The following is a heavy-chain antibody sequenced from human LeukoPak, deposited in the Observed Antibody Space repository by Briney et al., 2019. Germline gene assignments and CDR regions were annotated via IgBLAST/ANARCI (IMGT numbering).Heavy chain of an antibody. J-gene: IGHJ6*03. CDR1: GGSFSGYY. D-gene: IGHD3-9*01. V-gene: IGHV4-34*01. CDR2: INHSGST. Sequence: SETLSLTCAVYGGSFSGYYWSWIRQPPGKGLEWIGEINHSGSTNYNPSLKSRVTISVDASKNQFSLKLRSVTTADTAIYYCAREKGSEYDILTGSPPYYYYYYMDVWGKGTTVTVSS. CDR3: AREKGSEYDILTGSPPYYYYYYMDV.